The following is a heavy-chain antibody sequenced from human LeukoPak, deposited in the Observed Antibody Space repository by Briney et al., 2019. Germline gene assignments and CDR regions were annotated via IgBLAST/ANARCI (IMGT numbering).Heavy chain of an antibody. CDR3: ARESYYDFWSGYYTGRYFDY. V-gene: IGHV3-7*01. J-gene: IGHJ4*02. CDR1: GFTFSSYW. D-gene: IGHD3-3*01. Sequence: GGSLRLSCAASGFTFSSYWMSWVRPAPGKGLEWVANIKQDVSEKYYVDSVKGRFTISRDNAKNSLYLQMNSLRAEDTAVYYCARESYYDFWSGYYTGRYFDYWGQGTLVTVSS. CDR2: IKQDVSEK.